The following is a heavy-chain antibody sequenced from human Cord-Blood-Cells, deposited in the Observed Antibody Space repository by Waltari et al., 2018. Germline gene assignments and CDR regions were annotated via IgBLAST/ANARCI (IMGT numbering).Heavy chain of an antibody. CDR1: GYTLTELS. Sequence: QVQLVQSGAEVKKPGASVTVSCKVSGYTLTELSMHWVRQAPGKGLGWMGGFVPEDGETIYAQKFTGRGTMTDDTPTDTAYMELSSLRSEDTAVYYCATSTLDYRGQGTLVTVSS. CDR3: ATSTLDY. CDR2: FVPEDGET. J-gene: IGHJ4*02. V-gene: IGHV1-24*01.